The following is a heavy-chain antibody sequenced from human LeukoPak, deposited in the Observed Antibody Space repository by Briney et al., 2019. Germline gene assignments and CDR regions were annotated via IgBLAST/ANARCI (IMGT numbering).Heavy chain of an antibody. Sequence: ASVKVSCKASGHTFTSYAMHWVRQAPGQRLEWMGWINAGNGNTKYSQKFQGRVTITRDTSASTAYMELSSLRSEDTAVYYCARGLAVAVTRGFDYWGQGTLVTVSS. V-gene: IGHV1-3*01. CDR3: ARGLAVAVTRGFDY. CDR1: GHTFTSYA. J-gene: IGHJ4*02. CDR2: INAGNGNT. D-gene: IGHD6-19*01.